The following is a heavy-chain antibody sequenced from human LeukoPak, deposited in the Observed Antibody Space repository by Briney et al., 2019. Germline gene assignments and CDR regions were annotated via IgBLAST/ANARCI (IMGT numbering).Heavy chain of an antibody. V-gene: IGHV3-33*01. CDR1: GFTFSSYG. Sequence: GGSLRLSWAASGFTFSSYGMHWVRPAPGKGLEWVAIMWYDGSNKYYTDSVKGRFTISRDNSKNTLYLQMNSLRVEDTAVYYCAREDTALVIAYWGQGTLVTVSS. D-gene: IGHD5-18*01. J-gene: IGHJ4*02. CDR2: MWYDGSNK. CDR3: AREDTALVIAY.